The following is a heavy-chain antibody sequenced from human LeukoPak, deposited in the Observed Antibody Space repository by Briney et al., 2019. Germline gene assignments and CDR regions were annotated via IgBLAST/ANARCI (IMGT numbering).Heavy chain of an antibody. D-gene: IGHD2-21*02. CDR2: ISYDGSNK. CDR1: GFTFSSYS. CDR3: ASCATASHCGGDCVPTAFDN. Sequence: PGGSLRLSCAASGFTFSSYSMNWVRQAPGKGLEWLAVISYDGSNKYYAGSVKGRFTISRDNSKDTLYLQMNSLRPEDTAVYYCASCATASHCGGDCVPTAFDNWGQGTLVTVSS. V-gene: IGHV3-30*03. J-gene: IGHJ4*02.